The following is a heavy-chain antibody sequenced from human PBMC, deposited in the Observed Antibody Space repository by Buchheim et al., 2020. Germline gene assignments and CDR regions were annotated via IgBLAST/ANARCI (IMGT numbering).Heavy chain of an antibody. CDR1: GFTFSSYS. J-gene: IGHJ4*02. CDR2: ISSSSSTI. Sequence: EVQLVESGGGLVQPGGSLRLSCAASGFTFSSYSMNWVRQAPGKGLEWVSYISSSSSTIYYADSVKGRFTISRDNAKNSLYLQMNSLRAEDTAVYYCAREETIVVVPAAIDYWGQETL. V-gene: IGHV3-48*04. CDR3: AREETIVVVPAAIDY. D-gene: IGHD2-2*01.